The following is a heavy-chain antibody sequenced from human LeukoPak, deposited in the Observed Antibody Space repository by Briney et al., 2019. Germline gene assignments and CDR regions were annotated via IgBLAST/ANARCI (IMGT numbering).Heavy chain of an antibody. CDR3: ARSTYGDYSPYFDY. V-gene: IGHV3-48*03. CDR2: ISSSGSTI. J-gene: IGHJ4*02. D-gene: IGHD4-17*01. CDR1: GFTSSSYE. Sequence: GGSLRLSCAASGFTSSSYEMNWVRQAPGKGLEWVSYISSSGSTIYYADSVKGRFTISRDNAKNSLYLQMNSLRAEDTAVYYCARSTYGDYSPYFDYWGQGTLVTVSS.